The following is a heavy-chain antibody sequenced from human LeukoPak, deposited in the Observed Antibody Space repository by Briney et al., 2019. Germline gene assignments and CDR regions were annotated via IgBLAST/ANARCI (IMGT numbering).Heavy chain of an antibody. D-gene: IGHD6-19*01. J-gene: IGHJ4*02. CDR1: GFTFSSYG. V-gene: IGHV3-30*18. Sequence: LSGGSLRFSCAASGFTFSSYGMHWVRQAPGKGLEWVAVISYDGSNKYYADSVKGRFTISRDNSKNTLYLQMNSLRAEDTAVYYCAKIAVAGTGDYWGQGTLVTVSS. CDR3: AKIAVAGTGDY. CDR2: ISYDGSNK.